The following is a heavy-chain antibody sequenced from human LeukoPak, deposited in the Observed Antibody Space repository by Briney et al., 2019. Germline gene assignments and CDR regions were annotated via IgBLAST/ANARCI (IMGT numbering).Heavy chain of an antibody. D-gene: IGHD5-18*01. Sequence: GGSLRLSCAASGFTFSSYGMHWVRQAPGNGLEWVAVIWYDGSNKYYADSVKGRFTISRDNSKNTLYLQMNSLRAEDTAVYYCARVSTRGYSYGYIDYWGQGTLVTVSS. V-gene: IGHV3-33*01. CDR3: ARVSTRGYSYGYIDY. J-gene: IGHJ4*02. CDR2: IWYDGSNK. CDR1: GFTFSSYG.